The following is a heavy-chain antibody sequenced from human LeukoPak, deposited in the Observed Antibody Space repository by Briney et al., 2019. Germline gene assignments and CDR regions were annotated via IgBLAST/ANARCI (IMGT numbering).Heavy chain of an antibody. CDR1: GFTFSSYS. CDR2: ISSSSSYI. V-gene: IGHV3-21*04. CDR3: AREVRGYYFDY. Sequence: KPGGSLRLSCAASGFTFSSYSMNWVRQAPGKGLEWVSSISSSSSYIYYADSVKGRFTISRDNAKNSLYLQMNGLRAEDTAVYYCAREVRGYYFDYWGQGTLVTASS. D-gene: IGHD5-12*01. J-gene: IGHJ4*02.